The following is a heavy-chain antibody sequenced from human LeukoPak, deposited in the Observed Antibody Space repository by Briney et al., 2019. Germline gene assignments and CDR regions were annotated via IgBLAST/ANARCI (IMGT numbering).Heavy chain of an antibody. J-gene: IGHJ3*02. D-gene: IGHD2-15*01. CDR1: GFTFSSYA. CDR3: ARQDITLTSDAFDI. V-gene: IGHV4-34*01. Sequence: GSLRLSCAASGFTFSSYAMSWVRQAPGKGLEWIGEINHSGSTNYNPSLKSRVTISVDTSKNQFSLKLSSVTAADTAVYYCARQDITLTSDAFDIWGQGTMVTVSS. CDR2: INHSGST.